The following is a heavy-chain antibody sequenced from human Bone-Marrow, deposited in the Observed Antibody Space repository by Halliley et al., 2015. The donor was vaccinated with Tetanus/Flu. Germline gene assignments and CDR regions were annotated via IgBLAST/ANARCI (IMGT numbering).Heavy chain of an antibody. CDR1: GYTFTTYA. CDR2: ISVYNGNT. D-gene: IGHD5-12*01. V-gene: IGHV1-18*04. CDR3: ARGEMAIVTFFDL. J-gene: IGHJ4*02. Sequence: QLVQSGAEVKKPGASVKVSCKASGYTFTTYAISWVRQASGQGLEWMGWISVYNGNTDYAQKLQGRLTMTTDTATSTAYMELRSLRSDDTAVYYCARGEMAIVTFFDLWGQGSLVTVSS.